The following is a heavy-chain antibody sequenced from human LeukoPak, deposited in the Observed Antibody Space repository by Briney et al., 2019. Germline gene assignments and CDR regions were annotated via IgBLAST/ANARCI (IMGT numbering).Heavy chain of an antibody. CDR2: INHSGTT. V-gene: IGHV4-34*01. CDR1: VGPFSGFY. Sequence: SETLSLTCAVYVGPFSGFYWSWIRQPPGKGLEWIWEINHSGTTHYNPSLKSRVTITVDTSKNQFSLNLSSVTAADTAVYYCARDRPSDAFDIWGQGTMVTVS. CDR3: ARDRPSDAFDI. J-gene: IGHJ3*02.